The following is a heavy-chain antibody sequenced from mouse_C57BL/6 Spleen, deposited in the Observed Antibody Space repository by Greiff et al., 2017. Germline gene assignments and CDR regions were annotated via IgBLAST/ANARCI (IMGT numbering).Heavy chain of an antibody. D-gene: IGHD1-1*02. V-gene: IGHV1-22*01. CDR3: ARDLVGDWYFGG. CDR1: GYTFTDYN. CDR2: INPNNGGT. J-gene: IGHJ1*03. Sequence: EVQLQQSGPELVKPGASVKMSCKASGYTFTDYNMHWVKQSHGKSLEWIGYINPNNGGTNFNQKFKGKATLTVNKSSSTAYMELRSLTSEDSAVYYCARDLVGDWYFGGWGTGTTVTVAS.